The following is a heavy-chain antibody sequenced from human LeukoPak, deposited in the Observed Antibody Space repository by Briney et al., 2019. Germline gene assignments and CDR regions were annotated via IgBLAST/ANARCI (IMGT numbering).Heavy chain of an antibody. Sequence: GASVKVSCKASGFTFTSSAMQWVRQARGQRLEWIGWIVVGSGNTNYAQKFQERVTITRDMSTSTAYMELSSLRSGDTAVYYCAAVNYNDYGDYYYGMDVWGQGTTVTVSS. CDR2: IVVGSGNT. V-gene: IGHV1-58*02. D-gene: IGHD4-17*01. CDR1: GFTFTSSA. J-gene: IGHJ6*02. CDR3: AAVNYNDYGDYYYGMDV.